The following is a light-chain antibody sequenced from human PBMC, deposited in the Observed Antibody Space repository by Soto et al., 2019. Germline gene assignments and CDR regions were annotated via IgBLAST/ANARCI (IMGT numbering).Light chain of an antibody. CDR2: DVR. Sequence: QSALTQPASVSGSPGQSITISCTGTTSDIGGYNFVSWYQQHPGKAPNLLIYDVRNRPSGVSNRFSGSKSGNTASLTISGLQAEDEADYYCNSYRTISTYVFGSGTKLTVL. J-gene: IGLJ1*01. CDR3: NSYRTISTYV. V-gene: IGLV2-14*01. CDR1: TSDIGGYNF.